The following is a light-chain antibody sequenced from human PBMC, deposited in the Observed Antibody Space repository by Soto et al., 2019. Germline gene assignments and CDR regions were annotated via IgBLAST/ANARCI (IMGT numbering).Light chain of an antibody. CDR3: QQYYDTPWT. CDR1: QSVLYTSNNKNY. J-gene: IGKJ1*01. V-gene: IGKV4-1*01. Sequence: DIVMTQSPDSLAVSLGERATINCKSSQSVLYTSNNKNYLAWYQQTAGQPPKLLIYWASTRESGVPDRFSGSGSGTDFTLTISSLQAEDVAVYYCQQYYDTPWTFGQGTKVEI. CDR2: WAS.